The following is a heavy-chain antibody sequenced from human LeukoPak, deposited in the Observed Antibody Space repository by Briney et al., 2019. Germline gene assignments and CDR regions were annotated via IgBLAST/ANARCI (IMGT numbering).Heavy chain of an antibody. CDR1: GYSISTGYF. CDR3: ARHYWTPGAFDI. Sequence: SETLSLTCVVSGYSISTGYFWGWVRQPPGKGLEWIGSIYRNGSTYYNPSLKSRVTVSVDTSKNQLSLKLSSVTAADTAVYYCARHYWTPGAFDIWGQGTVVTVSS. D-gene: IGHD1-1*01. J-gene: IGHJ3*02. CDR2: IYRNGST. V-gene: IGHV4-38-2*01.